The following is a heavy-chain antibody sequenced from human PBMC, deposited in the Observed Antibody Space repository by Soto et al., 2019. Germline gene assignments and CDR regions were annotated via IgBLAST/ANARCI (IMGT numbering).Heavy chain of an antibody. CDR1: GGTFSSYA. J-gene: IGHJ6*02. CDR2: IIPIFGTA. D-gene: IGHD3-10*01. V-gene: IGHV1-69*06. Sequence: VASVKVSCKASGGTFSSYAISWVRQAPGQGLEWMGGIIPIFGTANYAQKFQGRVTITADKSTSTAYMELSSLRSEDTAVYYCARGFGAALSTVWFGELTYYYYGMDVWGQGTTVTVSS. CDR3: ARGFGAALSTVWFGELTYYYYGMDV.